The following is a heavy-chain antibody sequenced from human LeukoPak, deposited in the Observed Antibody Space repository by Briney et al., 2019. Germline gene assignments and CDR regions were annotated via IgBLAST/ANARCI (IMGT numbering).Heavy chain of an antibody. CDR3: AKTTGDNAFDI. CDR1: GFTFSKYA. CDR2: ISGSGGST. D-gene: IGHD7-27*01. J-gene: IGHJ3*02. V-gene: IGHV3-23*01. Sequence: GGSLRLSCAASGFTFSKYAMSWVRQVPEKGLEWVSGISGSGGSTYYADSVKGRFTISRDNSKNTLYLQMSSLRPEDTAVYYCAKTTGDNAFDIWGQGTLVTVSS.